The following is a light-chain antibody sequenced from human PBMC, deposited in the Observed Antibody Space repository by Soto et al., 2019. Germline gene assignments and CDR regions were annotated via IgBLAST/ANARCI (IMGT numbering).Light chain of an antibody. CDR1: QTISSY. J-gene: IGKJ1*01. CDR3: QKYNSAPWT. Sequence: DILLTQSPSSLSASVGDRVTITCRASQTISSYLNWYQQKPGQAPKLLIYRASSLQSGVASRFSGGGSGTDFTLTISSLQPEDVATYYCQKYNSAPWTFGQGTKVDIK. V-gene: IGKV1-39*01. CDR2: RAS.